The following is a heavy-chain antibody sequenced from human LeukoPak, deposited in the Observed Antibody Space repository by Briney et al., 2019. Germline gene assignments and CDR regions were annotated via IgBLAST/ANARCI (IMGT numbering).Heavy chain of an antibody. CDR3: ARVQWLVRDPFDY. CDR2: IYYSGST. V-gene: IGHV4-4*02. CDR1: GGSISSSNW. J-gene: IGHJ4*02. Sequence: SGTPSLTCAVSGGSISSSNWWSWVRQPPGKGLEWIGSIYYSGSTYYNPSLKSRVTISVDTSKNQFSLKLSSVTAADTAVYYCARVQWLVRDPFDYWGQGTLVTVSS. D-gene: IGHD6-19*01.